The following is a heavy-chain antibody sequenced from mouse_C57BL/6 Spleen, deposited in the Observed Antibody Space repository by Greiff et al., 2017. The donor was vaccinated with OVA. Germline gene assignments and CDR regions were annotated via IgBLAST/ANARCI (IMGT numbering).Heavy chain of an antibody. Sequence: QVHVKQSGAELVRPGASVTLSCKASGYTFTDYEMHWVKQTPVHGLEWIGAIDPETGGTAYNQKFKGKAILTADKSSSTAYMELRSLTSEDSAVYYCTREGWDYWGQGTSVTVSS. CDR2: IDPETGGT. V-gene: IGHV1-15*01. CDR1: GYTFTDYE. CDR3: TREGWDY. D-gene: IGHD3-3*01. J-gene: IGHJ4*01.